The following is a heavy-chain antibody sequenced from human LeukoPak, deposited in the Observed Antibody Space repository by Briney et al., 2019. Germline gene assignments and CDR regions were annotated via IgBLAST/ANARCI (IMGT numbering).Heavy chain of an antibody. D-gene: IGHD4-17*01. CDR1: GFTFTSYS. V-gene: IGHV3-21*01. Sequence: PGGSLRLSCAASGFTFTSYSMNWVRQAPGKGLEWVSSISSSTSYIYYADSVKGRFTISKDNAKNSLYLQMNSLRAEDTAVYYCARAGGSTVSHSDYWGQGTLVTVSS. CDR3: ARAGGSTVSHSDY. CDR2: ISSSTSYI. J-gene: IGHJ4*02.